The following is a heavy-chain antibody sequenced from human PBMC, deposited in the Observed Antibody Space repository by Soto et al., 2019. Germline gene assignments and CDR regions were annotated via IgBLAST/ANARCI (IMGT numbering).Heavy chain of an antibody. V-gene: IGHV4-59*08. CDR3: AAGSLGYCSGGRCDAFDI. CDR1: GGSISSYY. D-gene: IGHD2-15*01. Sequence: ASETLSLTCTVSGGSISSYYWSWIRQPPGKGLEWIGYIYYSGSTNYNPSLKSRVTISVDTSKNQFSLKLSSVTAADTAVYYCAAGSLGYCSGGRCDAFDIWGQGTMVTVSS. CDR2: IYYSGST. J-gene: IGHJ3*02.